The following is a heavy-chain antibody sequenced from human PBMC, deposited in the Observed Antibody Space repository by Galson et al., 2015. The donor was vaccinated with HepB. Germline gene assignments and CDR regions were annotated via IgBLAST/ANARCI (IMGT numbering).Heavy chain of an antibody. D-gene: IGHD5-18*01. CDR2: ISVFSGNT. CDR3: ARGGLDTALVYLDY. V-gene: IGHV1-18*04. J-gene: IGHJ4*02. CDR1: GYTFSSYA. Sequence: SVKVSCKASGYTFSSYAISWVRQAPGQGLEWMGWISVFSGNTNLAQTLQGRVTMTTDTSTSTAYMELKSLRSDDTAVYYCARGGLDTALVYLDYWGQGTLVTVSS.